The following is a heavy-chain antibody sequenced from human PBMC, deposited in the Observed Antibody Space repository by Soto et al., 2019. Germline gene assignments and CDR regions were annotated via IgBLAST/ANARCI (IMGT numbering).Heavy chain of an antibody. D-gene: IGHD3-9*01. CDR2: ITSDSNYI. CDR1: GFSFNTYT. CDR3: TREHVVTIFRRGQRGSFDS. V-gene: IGHV3-21*02. J-gene: IGHJ4*02. Sequence: EVQLIESGGGLVNPGGSLRLSCAASGFSFNTYTMNWVRQAPGKGLEWVSFITSDSNYIYYADSVKGRFTFSRDDANKSLYLPMNSLRAEDTAVYYCTREHVVTIFRRGQRGSFDSWSQGTLVSVSS.